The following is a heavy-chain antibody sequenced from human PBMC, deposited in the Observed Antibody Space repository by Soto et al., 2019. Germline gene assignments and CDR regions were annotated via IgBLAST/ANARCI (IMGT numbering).Heavy chain of an antibody. CDR3: ATQYSSSYLLGPGGYYYGMDV. J-gene: IGHJ6*02. D-gene: IGHD6-6*01. Sequence: EVQLVQSGPEVKKPGESLKISCKGSGYSFSNSWIGWVRQMPGKGLEWMGIIYPGDSDTRYSPSFQGQVTISADKSSRTAYLQWSSLKASDTAMYYCATQYSSSYLLGPGGYYYGMDVWGQGTTVIVSS. V-gene: IGHV5-51*01. CDR2: IYPGDSDT. CDR1: GYSFSNSW.